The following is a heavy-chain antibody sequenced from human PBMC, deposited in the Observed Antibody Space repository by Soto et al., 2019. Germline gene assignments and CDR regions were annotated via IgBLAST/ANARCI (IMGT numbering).Heavy chain of an antibody. D-gene: IGHD2-15*01. J-gene: IGHJ4*02. V-gene: IGHV1-46*01. Sequence: ASVKVSCKAYPFTNDKIHWVRQAPGQGLEWMGLINPGGGSTNYAQSFQGRVTMTRDMSTSTVYMELSSLRSEDTAVYYCAREVVVPATDTNFDYWGQGTLVTVSS. CDR1: PFTNDK. CDR2: INPGGGST. CDR3: AREVVVPATDTNFDY.